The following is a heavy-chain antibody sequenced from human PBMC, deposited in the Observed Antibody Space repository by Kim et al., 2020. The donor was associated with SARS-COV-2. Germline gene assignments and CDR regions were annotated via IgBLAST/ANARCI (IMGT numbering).Heavy chain of an antibody. CDR1: GGSFSGYY. CDR3: ARENGVGFGELLRSHGMDV. Sequence: SETLSLTCAVYGGSFSGYYWSWIRQPPGKGLEWIGEINHSGSTNYNPSLKSRVTISVDTSKNQFSLKLSSVTAADTAVYYCARENGVGFGELLRSHGMDVWGQGTTVTVSS. V-gene: IGHV4-34*01. D-gene: IGHD3-10*01. CDR2: INHSGST. J-gene: IGHJ6*02.